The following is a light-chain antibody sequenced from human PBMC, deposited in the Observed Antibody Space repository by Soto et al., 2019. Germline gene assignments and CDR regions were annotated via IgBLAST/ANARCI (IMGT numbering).Light chain of an antibody. J-gene: IGKJ3*01. CDR3: QQFGDSLT. Sequence: EIVLTQSPGTLSLSPGERATLSCRASQSVSSTYLVWYQQKPGQAPRLLIYGATSRASGIPDRFSGSGSGTDFTLTISRLEPEDFAVYYCQQFGDSLTFGPGT. CDR1: QSVSSTY. CDR2: GAT. V-gene: IGKV3-20*01.